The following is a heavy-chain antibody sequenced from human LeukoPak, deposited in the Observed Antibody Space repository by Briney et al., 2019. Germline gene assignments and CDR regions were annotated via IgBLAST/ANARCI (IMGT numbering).Heavy chain of an antibody. CDR3: ARDSDWALDN. CDR2: INHNAETI. V-gene: IGHV3-48*02. CDR1: GFTFRSYV. D-gene: IGHD2-21*02. J-gene: IGHJ4*02. Sequence: GGSLRLSCAASGFTFRSYVMSWVRQAPGKGLEWVSYINHNAETIYYADSVKGRFTISRDNAKNVLYLQMNGLRDGDTAVYYCARDSDWALDNWGQGTLVTVSS.